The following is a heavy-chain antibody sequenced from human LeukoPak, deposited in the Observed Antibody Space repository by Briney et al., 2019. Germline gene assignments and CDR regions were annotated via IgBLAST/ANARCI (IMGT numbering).Heavy chain of an antibody. D-gene: IGHD3-22*01. J-gene: IGHJ4*02. V-gene: IGHV3-30*04. Sequence: GRSLRLSCAASGFTFSSYAMHWVRQDPGKGLEWVAVISYDGSNKYYADSVKGRFTISRDNSKNTLYLQMNSLRAEDTAVYYCARDKLPGYYYKPYYFDYWGQGTLVTVSS. CDR3: ARDKLPGYYYKPYYFDY. CDR1: GFTFSSYA. CDR2: ISYDGSNK.